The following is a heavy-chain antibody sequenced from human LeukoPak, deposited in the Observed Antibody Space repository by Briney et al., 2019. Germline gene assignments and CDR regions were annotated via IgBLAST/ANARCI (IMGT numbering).Heavy chain of an antibody. CDR3: ARDRYSSSSYFDY. CDR2: IIPIFGTA. V-gene: IGHV1-69*01. Sequence: SVKVSCKASGGTFSSYAISWVRQAPGQGLEWMGGIIPIFGTANYAQKFQGRVTIIADESTSTAYMELSSLRSEDTAVYYCARDRYSSSSYFDYWGQGTLVTVSS. J-gene: IGHJ4*02. CDR1: GGTFSSYA. D-gene: IGHD6-6*01.